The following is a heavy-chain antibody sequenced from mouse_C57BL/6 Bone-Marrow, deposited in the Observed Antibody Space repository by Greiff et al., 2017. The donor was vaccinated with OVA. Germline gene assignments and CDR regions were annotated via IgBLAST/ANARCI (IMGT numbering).Heavy chain of an antibody. V-gene: IGHV1-81*01. Sequence: QVQLQQSGAELARPGASVKLSCKASGYTFTSYGISWVKQRTGQGLEWIGEIYPRSGNTYYNEKFKGKATLTADKSSSTAYMALRSLTSEDSAFYFCARGPHYYGSSSWFAYWGQGTLVTVSA. J-gene: IGHJ3*01. CDR3: ARGPHYYGSSSWFAY. D-gene: IGHD1-1*01. CDR2: IYPRSGNT. CDR1: GYTFTSYG.